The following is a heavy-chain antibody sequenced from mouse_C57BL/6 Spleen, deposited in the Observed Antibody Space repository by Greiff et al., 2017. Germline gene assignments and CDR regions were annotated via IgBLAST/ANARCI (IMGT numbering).Heavy chain of an antibody. J-gene: IGHJ1*03. V-gene: IGHV3-6*01. CDR1: GYSITSGYY. CDR3: ASQNWYFDV. Sequence: ESGPGLVKPSQSLSLTCPVTGYSITSGYYWNWIRQFPGNKLEWMGYISYDGSNNYNPSLKNRISITRDTSKNQFFLKLNSVTTEDTATYYCASQNWYFDVWGTGTTVTVSS. CDR2: ISYDGSN.